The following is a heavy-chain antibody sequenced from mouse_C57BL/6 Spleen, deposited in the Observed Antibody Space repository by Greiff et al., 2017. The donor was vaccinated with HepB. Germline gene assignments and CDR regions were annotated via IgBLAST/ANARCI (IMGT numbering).Heavy chain of an antibody. CDR3: ARGSYGNYEGNYAMDY. CDR1: GYTFTSYG. CDR2: IYPRSGNT. V-gene: IGHV1-81*01. Sequence: VKLQESGAELARPGASVKLSCKASGYTFTSYGISWVKQRTGQGLEWIGEIYPRSGNTYYNEKFKGKATLTADKSSSTAYMELRSLTSEDSAVYFCARGSYGNYEGNYAMDYWGQGTSVTVSS. J-gene: IGHJ4*01. D-gene: IGHD2-1*01.